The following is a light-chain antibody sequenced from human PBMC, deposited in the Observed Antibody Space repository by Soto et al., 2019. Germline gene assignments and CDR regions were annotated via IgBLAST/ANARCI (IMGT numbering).Light chain of an antibody. CDR2: GNS. Sequence: QSVLTQPPSVAGTPGQRVTISCTGSTSNIGAIYDVHWYQQLPGTAPKLLIYGNSNRPSGVPDRFSGSKSGTSAFLAITGLRAEAEADYYCQSYDSSLSGWVFGGGTKLTVL. V-gene: IGLV1-40*01. CDR3: QSYDSSLSGWV. J-gene: IGLJ3*02. CDR1: TSNIGAIYD.